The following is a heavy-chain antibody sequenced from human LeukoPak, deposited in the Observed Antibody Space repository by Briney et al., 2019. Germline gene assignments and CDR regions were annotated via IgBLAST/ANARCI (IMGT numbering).Heavy chain of an antibody. D-gene: IGHD6-19*01. CDR3: ARGRYSSGWYRQVGYYYYMDV. CDR2: IYYSGST. Sequence: SETLSLTCTVSGGSISSSSYYWGWIRQPPGKGLEWIGSIYYSGSTYYNPSLKSRVTISVDTSKNQFSLKLSSVTAADTAVYYCARGRYSSGWYRQVGYYYYMDVWGKGTTVTVSS. CDR1: GGSISSSSYY. J-gene: IGHJ6*03. V-gene: IGHV4-39*07.